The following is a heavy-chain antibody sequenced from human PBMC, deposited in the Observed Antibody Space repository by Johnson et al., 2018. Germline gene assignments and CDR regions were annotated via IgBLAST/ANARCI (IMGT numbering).Heavy chain of an antibody. Sequence: EVQLVESGGGLVKPGRSLRLACTGAGFTFGDYVLSWFRQAPGKGLEWVGFIRSKAYGGTTEYAAPVRGRFTISSDDSKSIAYLQMNSLKTEDTAVYFCTREETTADFFYYGMDVWGQGTTVIVSS. J-gene: IGHJ6*02. CDR2: IRSKAYGGTT. D-gene: IGHD4-11*01. CDR1: GFTFGDYV. CDR3: TREETTADFFYYGMDV. V-gene: IGHV3-49*05.